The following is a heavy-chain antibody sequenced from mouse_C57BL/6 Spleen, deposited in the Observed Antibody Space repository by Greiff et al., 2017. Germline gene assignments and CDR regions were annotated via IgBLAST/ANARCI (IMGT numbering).Heavy chain of an antibody. V-gene: IGHV5-17*01. CDR1: GFTFSDYG. J-gene: IGHJ2*01. Sequence: EVQLVESGGGLVKPGGSLKLSCAASGFTFSDYGMHWVRQAPEQGLEWVAYISRGSSTIYYADTVKGRFTISRDNSENTLFLQMTSLRSEDTDMYYCARRTPFDYWGQGTTLTVSS. CDR2: ISRGSSTI. CDR3: ARRTPFDY.